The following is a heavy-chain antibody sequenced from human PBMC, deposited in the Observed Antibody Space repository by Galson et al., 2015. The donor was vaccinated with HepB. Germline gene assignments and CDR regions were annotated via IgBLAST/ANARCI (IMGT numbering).Heavy chain of an antibody. CDR1: GFTFSDYS. V-gene: IGHV3-23*01. CDR3: ARGGYISSFDP. CDR2: ITSGGGNA. J-gene: IGHJ5*02. D-gene: IGHD5-18*01. Sequence: SLRLSCAASGFTFSDYSITWVRRAPGMGLQWVTTITSGGGNAFYADSVKGRFTISRDNSKNTLFLQMSSLRAEDTALYYCARGGYISSFDPWGQGTLVTVSS.